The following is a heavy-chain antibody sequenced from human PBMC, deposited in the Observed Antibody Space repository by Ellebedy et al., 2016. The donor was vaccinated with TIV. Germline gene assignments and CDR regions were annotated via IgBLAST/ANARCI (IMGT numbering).Heavy chain of an antibody. CDR1: GFSFSGHW. D-gene: IGHD6-19*01. CDR2: IKKDGREK. CDR3: ARDGSIAVDGTSDY. V-gene: IGHV3-7*01. J-gene: IGHJ4*02. Sequence: GESLKISCAASGFSFSGHWMSWVRQAPGKGLEWVANIKKDGREKNYVDSVRGRFTISRDNAKNSLYLQMSSLRAEDTAVYYCARDGSIAVDGTSDYWGQGTLVTVSS.